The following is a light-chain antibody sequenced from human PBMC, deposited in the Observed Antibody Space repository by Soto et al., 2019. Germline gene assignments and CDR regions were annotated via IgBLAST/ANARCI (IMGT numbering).Light chain of an antibody. CDR2: GAS. J-gene: IGKJ4*01. Sequence: EIVMTQSPATLSLSPGERATLSCRASQSVSSSYLSWYQQKPGQAPRLLIYGASTRAAGIPARFSGSGSGTYFTLTISSLQPEDFAVYYCQQDYHSLTFGGGTKVEIK. CDR3: QQDYHSLT. CDR1: QSVSSSY. V-gene: IGKV3D-7*01.